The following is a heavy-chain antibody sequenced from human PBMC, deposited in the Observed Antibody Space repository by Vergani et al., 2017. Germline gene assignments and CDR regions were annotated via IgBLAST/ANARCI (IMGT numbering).Heavy chain of an antibody. V-gene: IGHV3-23*01. D-gene: IGHD3-3*01. CDR3: AKDPNYDFWSGYFFEY. J-gene: IGHJ4*02. CDR2: ISGSGGRT. CDR1: GFTFSSYA. Sequence: EVQLLESGGGLVQPGGSLRLSCAASGFTFSSYAMSWVRQAPGKGLEWVSAISGSGGRTYYADSVKGRFTISRDNSKSTLYLQINSLRAEDTAVYYCAKDPNYDFWSGYFFEYWGQGILVTVSS.